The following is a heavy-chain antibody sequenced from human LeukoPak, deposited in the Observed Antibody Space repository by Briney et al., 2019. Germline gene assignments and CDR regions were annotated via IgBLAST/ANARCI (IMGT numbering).Heavy chain of an antibody. V-gene: IGHV3-7*01. CDR3: ARCGSYY. D-gene: IGHD3-10*01. Sequence: ETLSLTCTVSGGSINSYYWSWVRQAPGKGLEWVANIKQDGSEKYYVDSVKGRFTISRDNAKNSLYLQMNSLRAEDTAVYYCARCGSYYWGQGTLVTVSS. CDR2: IKQDGSEK. CDR1: GGSINSYY. J-gene: IGHJ4*02.